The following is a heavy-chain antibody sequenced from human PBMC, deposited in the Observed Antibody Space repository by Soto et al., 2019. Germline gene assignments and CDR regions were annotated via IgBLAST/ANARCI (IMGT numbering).Heavy chain of an antibody. J-gene: IGHJ4*02. Sequence: ASETLSLTCAVSGYSISSGYYWGWIRQPPGKGLEWIGSIYHSGSTYYNPSLKSRVTISVDTSKNQFSLKLSSVTATDTAVYYCARDAYYYDSSGYYYPIDYWGQGTLVTVSS. D-gene: IGHD3-22*01. CDR2: IYHSGST. CDR1: GYSISSGYY. CDR3: ARDAYYYDSSGYYYPIDY. V-gene: IGHV4-38-2*02.